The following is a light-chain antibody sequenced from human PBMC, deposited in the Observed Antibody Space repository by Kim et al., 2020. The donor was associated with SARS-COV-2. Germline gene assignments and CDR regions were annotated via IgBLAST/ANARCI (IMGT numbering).Light chain of an antibody. CDR3: ASWDDSLSGWV. CDR2: SNT. J-gene: IGLJ3*02. V-gene: IGLV1-44*01. Sequence: GQGLTISCSGSNSDTGSNPVSWYQQFPATTPKLLSFSNTQRPSRVPDRFSGSKSGTSASLAISELQSEDEADYYCASWDDSLSGWVFGGGTQLTVL. CDR1: NSDTGSNP.